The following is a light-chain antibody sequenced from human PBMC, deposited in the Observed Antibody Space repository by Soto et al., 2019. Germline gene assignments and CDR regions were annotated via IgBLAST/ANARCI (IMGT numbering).Light chain of an antibody. Sequence: EIVMTQSPATLCVSPGERATLSCRASQSVSSYLAWYQQKPGQAPSLLIYDASNRATGIPARFSGSGSGTDFTLTIRSLEPEDFAVYYCQQRSNWPRGTFGQGTKGDIK. J-gene: IGKJ1*01. CDR1: QSVSSY. CDR2: DAS. CDR3: QQRSNWPRGT. V-gene: IGKV3-11*01.